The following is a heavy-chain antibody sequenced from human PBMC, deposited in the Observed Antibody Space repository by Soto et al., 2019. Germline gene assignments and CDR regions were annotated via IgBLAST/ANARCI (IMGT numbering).Heavy chain of an antibody. V-gene: IGHV3-33*01. CDR2: IWYDGSNK. CDR3: ARFKLGCSGGSCYSYYFDY. Sequence: GGSLRLSCAASGFTFSSYGMHWVRQAPGKGLEWVAVIWYDGSNKYYADSVKGRFTISRDNSKNPLYLQMSSLRAEDTAVYYYARFKLGCSGGSCYSYYFDYWGQGTLVTVSS. J-gene: IGHJ4*02. D-gene: IGHD2-15*01. CDR1: GFTFSSYG.